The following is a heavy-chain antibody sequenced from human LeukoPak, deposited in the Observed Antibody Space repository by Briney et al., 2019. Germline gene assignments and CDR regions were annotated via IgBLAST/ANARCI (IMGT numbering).Heavy chain of an antibody. CDR3: AKDFVVVPGNVNYFDY. D-gene: IGHD2-21*02. V-gene: IGHV3-23*01. J-gene: IGHJ4*02. CDR2: ISGSGGST. Sequence: PGGSLRLSCAASGFTFSSYSMNWVRQAPGKGLEWVSAISGSGGSTYYADSVKGRFTISRDNSKNTLYLQMNSLRAEDTAVYYCAKDFVVVPGNVNYFDYWGQGTLVTVSS. CDR1: GFTFSSYS.